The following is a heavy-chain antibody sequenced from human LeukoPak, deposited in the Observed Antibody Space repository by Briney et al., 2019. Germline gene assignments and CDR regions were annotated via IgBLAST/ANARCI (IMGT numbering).Heavy chain of an antibody. J-gene: IGHJ4*02. D-gene: IGHD3-22*01. V-gene: IGHV3-48*02. Sequence: GGSLRLSCAASGFTFSTYWMTWVRQAPGKGLEWISYITPSTSNEFYADSVKGRFTSSRDNAKNSLYLHMNSLRDEDTAVYYCARATYDSSGYYTFDYWGQGTLVTVSS. CDR1: GFTFSTYW. CDR2: ITPSTSNE. CDR3: ARATYDSSGYYTFDY.